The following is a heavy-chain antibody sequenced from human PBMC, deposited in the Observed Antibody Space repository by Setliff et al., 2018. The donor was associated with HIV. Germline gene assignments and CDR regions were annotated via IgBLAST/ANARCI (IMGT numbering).Heavy chain of an antibody. Sequence: PGGSLRLSCAASGLTFSSYSMNWVRQAPGKGLEWVSYISSSSSYTHYADSVKGRFTISRDTSTNTVYMELSSLRSEDTAVYYCAKDIPGPAINSGRIKNWFDPWGEGTLVTVSS. J-gene: IGHJ5*02. CDR3: AKDIPGPAINSGRIKNWFDP. CDR1: GLTFSSYS. V-gene: IGHV3-21*04. D-gene: IGHD6-19*01. CDR2: ISSSSSYT.